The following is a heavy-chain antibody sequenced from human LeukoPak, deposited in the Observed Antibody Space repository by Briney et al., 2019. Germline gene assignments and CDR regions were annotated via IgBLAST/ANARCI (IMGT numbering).Heavy chain of an antibody. CDR3: VRGRGPNEAFDI. Sequence: SQTLSLTCAISGDSVSSNSVAWNWISQSPSRGLEWLGRTYYRSKWYNDYAVFVKSRITINPDTSKNQFSLQLNSVTPEDTAVYYCVRGRGPNEAFDIWGQGTMVTVSS. J-gene: IGHJ3*02. CDR2: TYYRSKWYN. V-gene: IGHV6-1*01. D-gene: IGHD3-16*01. CDR1: GDSVSSNSVA.